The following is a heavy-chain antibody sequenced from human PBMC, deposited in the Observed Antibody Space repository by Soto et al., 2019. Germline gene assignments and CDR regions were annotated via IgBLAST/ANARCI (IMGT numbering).Heavy chain of an antibody. V-gene: IGHV3-21*01. Sequence: GGSLRLSCAASGFTFSSYSMNWVRQAPGKGLEWVSSISSSSSYIYYADSVKGRFTISRDNAKNSLYLQMNSLRAEDTAVYYCARLIAAAGNYFDYWGQGTLVTVSS. J-gene: IGHJ4*02. CDR1: GFTFSSYS. D-gene: IGHD6-13*01. CDR2: ISSSSSYI. CDR3: ARLIAAAGNYFDY.